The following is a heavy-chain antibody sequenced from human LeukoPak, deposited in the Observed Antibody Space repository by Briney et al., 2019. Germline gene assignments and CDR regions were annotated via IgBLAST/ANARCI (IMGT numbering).Heavy chain of an antibody. CDR1: GGSISSYY. D-gene: IGHD6-13*01. CDR2: IYTSGST. CDR3: ARVHSSSWLNWFDP. J-gene: IGHJ5*02. V-gene: IGHV4-4*07. Sequence: SETLSLTCTVSGGSISSYYWSWIRQPAGKGLEWIGRIYTSGSTNYNPSLKSRVTMSVDTSKNQFSLKLSSVTAADTAVYYCARVHSSSWLNWFDPWGQGTLVTVSS.